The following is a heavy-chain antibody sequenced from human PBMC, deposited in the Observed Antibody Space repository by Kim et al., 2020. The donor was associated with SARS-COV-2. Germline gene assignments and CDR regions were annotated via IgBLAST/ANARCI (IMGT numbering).Heavy chain of an antibody. CDR3: TRERRPSDIVVVPAAIPYYYYGMDV. D-gene: IGHD2-2*01. CDR2: IRSKAYGGTT. J-gene: IGHJ6*02. V-gene: IGHV3-49*04. CDR1: GFTFGDYA. Sequence: GGSLRLSCTASGFTFGDYAMSWVRQAPGKGLEWVGFIRSKAYGGTTEYAASVKGRFTISRDDSKSIAYLQMNSLKTEDTAVYYCTRERRPSDIVVVPAAIPYYYYGMDVWGQGTTVTVSS.